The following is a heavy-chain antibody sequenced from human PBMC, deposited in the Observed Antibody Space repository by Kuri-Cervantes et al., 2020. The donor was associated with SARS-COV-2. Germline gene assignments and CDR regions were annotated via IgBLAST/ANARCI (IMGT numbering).Heavy chain of an antibody. CDR3: ARRAIFGVVPIYDY. J-gene: IGHJ4*02. D-gene: IGHD3-3*01. CDR2: INYRGST. CDR1: GYSISSGYY. V-gene: IGHV4-38-2*02. Sequence: SETLSLTCTVSGYSISSGYYWGWIRQPPGKGLEWIGNINYRGSTYYNPSLKSRVTISVDTSKNQFSLKLTSVAAADTAVYYCARRAIFGVVPIYDYWGQGSLVTVSS.